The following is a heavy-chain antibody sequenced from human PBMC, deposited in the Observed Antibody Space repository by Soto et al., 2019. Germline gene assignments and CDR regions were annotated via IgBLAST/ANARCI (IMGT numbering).Heavy chain of an antibody. CDR3: ASTEDFFDY. J-gene: IGHJ4*02. Sequence: TLSLTCSVSGVSLTSGTYYWSWIRQHPGKGLEWIGYIFYSGSTDYNPSLKSRVNISVDTSKNQFSLKLSSVTAADTAVYYCASTEDFFDYWGQGTLVTAPQ. CDR1: GVSLTSGTYY. CDR2: IFYSGST. V-gene: IGHV4-31*03.